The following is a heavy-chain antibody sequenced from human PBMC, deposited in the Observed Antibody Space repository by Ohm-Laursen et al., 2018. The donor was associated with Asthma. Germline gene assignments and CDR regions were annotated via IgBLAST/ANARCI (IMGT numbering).Heavy chain of an antibody. D-gene: IGHD3-10*01. Sequence: SLRLSCAASGFTVSSNYMSWVRQAPGRGLEWVSGINWNSGDTGYADSVKGRFTISRDNAKNSLYLHMSSLRDEDTALYYCAKDTGITVVQGVPLGFDHWGQGTLVTVSS. CDR2: INWNSGDT. CDR3: AKDTGITVVQGVPLGFDH. CDR1: GFTVSSNY. V-gene: IGHV3-9*01. J-gene: IGHJ4*02.